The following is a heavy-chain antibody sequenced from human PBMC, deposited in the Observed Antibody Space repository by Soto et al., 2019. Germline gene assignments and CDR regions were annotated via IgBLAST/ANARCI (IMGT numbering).Heavy chain of an antibody. J-gene: IGHJ2*01. Sequence: GGSLRLSCTASGFTFGDYAMSWFRQAPGKGLEWVGFIRSKAYGGTTEYAASVKGRFTISRDDSKSIAYLQMNSLKTEDTAVYYCTRAKGPYWIAAAWYFELWGRGTLVTVSS. V-gene: IGHV3-49*03. CDR1: GFTFGDYA. D-gene: IGHD6-13*01. CDR3: TRAKGPYWIAAAWYFEL. CDR2: IRSKAYGGTT.